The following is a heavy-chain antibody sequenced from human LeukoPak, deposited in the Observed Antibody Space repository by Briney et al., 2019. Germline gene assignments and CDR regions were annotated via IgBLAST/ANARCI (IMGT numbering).Heavy chain of an antibody. J-gene: IGHJ5*02. Sequence: PGSSLRLSCTASGFMFSGYWMFWVRHVPGKGLMWLSCIEGDGTTTRYADSVKGRFTVSRDNGKNTLYLEMNSLRDDGTAVYYCARDPRNKGPDPWGQGTLVTVSS. CDR3: ARDPRNKGPDP. CDR1: GFMFSGYW. D-gene: IGHD2/OR15-2a*01. CDR2: IEGDGTTT. V-gene: IGHV3-74*01.